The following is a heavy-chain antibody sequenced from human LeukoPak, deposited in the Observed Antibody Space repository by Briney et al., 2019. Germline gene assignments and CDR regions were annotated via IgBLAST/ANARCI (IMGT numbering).Heavy chain of an antibody. Sequence: PSQTLSLTCTVSGGSLRSGGVYWSWIRQQPGGGRGWIGYNYYSGSTYHNPSLKSRVAISVDTSKNQFSLNLSSVTDADTGVYYCARERCSSSDYCALDGWGQGTTVTVSS. V-gene: IGHV4-31*03. CDR3: ARERCSSSDYCALDG. D-gene: IGHD2-2*01. CDR1: GGSLRSGGVY. J-gene: IGHJ6*02. CDR2: NYYSGST.